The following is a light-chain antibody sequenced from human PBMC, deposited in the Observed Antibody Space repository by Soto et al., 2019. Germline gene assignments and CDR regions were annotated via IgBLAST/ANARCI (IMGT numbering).Light chain of an antibody. J-gene: IGKJ4*01. CDR1: QSVSST. CDR3: QQYNKWPVT. Sequence: EIVMTQSPATLSLSPGERATLSCRASQSVSSTLAWYQQKPGQAPRLLIYGASTRATGIPARFSGSGSGTEFTLTISSLQSEDFAVYYCQQYNKWPVTFGGGTKVDIK. CDR2: GAS. V-gene: IGKV3-15*01.